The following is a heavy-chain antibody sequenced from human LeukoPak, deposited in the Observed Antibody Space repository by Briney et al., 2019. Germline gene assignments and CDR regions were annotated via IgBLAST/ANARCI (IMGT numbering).Heavy chain of an antibody. J-gene: IGHJ4*02. D-gene: IGHD5-12*01. Sequence: GGSLRLSCAASGFTFSSYATSWVRQAPGKGLEWVSAISGSGGSTYYADSVKGRFTISRDNSKNTLYLQMNSLRAEDTAVYYCAKDSIVATHLFDYWGQGTLVTVSS. CDR3: AKDSIVATHLFDY. CDR1: GFTFSSYA. V-gene: IGHV3-23*01. CDR2: ISGSGGST.